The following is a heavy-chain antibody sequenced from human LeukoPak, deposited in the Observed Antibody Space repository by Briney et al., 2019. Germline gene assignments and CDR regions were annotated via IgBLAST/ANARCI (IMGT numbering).Heavy chain of an antibody. J-gene: IGHJ3*02. CDR2: IYYSGST. V-gene: IGHV4-59*01. CDR1: GDSISTYY. Sequence: KASETLSLTCTVSGDSISTYYWSWIRQPPGKGLEWIGNIYYSGSTNYNPSVKSRVTISLDTSKNQFSLNLSSVTAADTAVYYCARDDGDYGSGNQVDAFDIWGQGTMVTVSS. CDR3: ARDDGDYGSGNQVDAFDI. D-gene: IGHD3-10*01.